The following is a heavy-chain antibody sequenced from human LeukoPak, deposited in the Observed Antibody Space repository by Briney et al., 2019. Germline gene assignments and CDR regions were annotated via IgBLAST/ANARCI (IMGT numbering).Heavy chain of an antibody. D-gene: IGHD3-16*02. Sequence: GGSLRLSCAASGFTFSSYAMSWVRQAPGKGLEWVSAISGSGGSTYYADSVKGRFTISRDNSKNTLYLQMNSLRAEDTAVYYCARCYDYVWGSYRYTSYYYYMDVWGKGTTVTISS. CDR2: ISGSGGST. V-gene: IGHV3-23*01. CDR3: ARCYDYVWGSYRYTSYYYYMDV. CDR1: GFTFSSYA. J-gene: IGHJ6*03.